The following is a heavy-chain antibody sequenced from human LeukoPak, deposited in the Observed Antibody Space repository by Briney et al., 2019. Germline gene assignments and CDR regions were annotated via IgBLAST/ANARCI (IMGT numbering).Heavy chain of an antibody. D-gene: IGHD6-25*01. CDR3: ARRLVRRYWSALYYYMDV. CDR1: GYSLSSGYY. Sequence: SETLSLTCTVSGYSLSSGYYWGWIRQPPGKGLEWIGINYHSGSTYYNPSLKHRVPISVDTSKNHFSLKLSSVPAADTAVYYCARRLVRRYWSALYYYMDVWGKGTTVTVSS. J-gene: IGHJ6*03. V-gene: IGHV4-38-2*02. CDR2: NYHSGST.